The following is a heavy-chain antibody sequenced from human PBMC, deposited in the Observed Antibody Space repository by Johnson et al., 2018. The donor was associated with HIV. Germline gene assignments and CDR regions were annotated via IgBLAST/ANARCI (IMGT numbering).Heavy chain of an antibody. V-gene: IGHV3-30*02. D-gene: IGHD2-21*02. Sequence: QVQLVESGGGVVQPGGSLRLSCAASGFTFSSYGMHWVSQAPGKGLEWVTFIRYDGSNKYYADSVKGRFTISRDNSKNTLYLQMSSLRAEDTAVYYCAKDLVVTAHGAFDIWGQGTMVTVSS. CDR1: GFTFSSYG. CDR2: IRYDGSNK. J-gene: IGHJ3*02. CDR3: AKDLVVTAHGAFDI.